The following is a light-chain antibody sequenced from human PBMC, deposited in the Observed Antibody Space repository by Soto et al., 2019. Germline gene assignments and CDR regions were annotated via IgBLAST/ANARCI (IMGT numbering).Light chain of an antibody. CDR2: RAS. V-gene: IGKV3-15*01. Sequence: RGMTQSPATLSVSRGERAALSCRASQTIYSNVAWYQQRPGQPPRLLIYRASSRATGIPARFSGSGSGTEFTLTINSLQSEDFAVYYCQQYQNLWTFGQGTKVDI. CDR3: QQYQNLWT. CDR1: QTIYSN. J-gene: IGKJ1*01.